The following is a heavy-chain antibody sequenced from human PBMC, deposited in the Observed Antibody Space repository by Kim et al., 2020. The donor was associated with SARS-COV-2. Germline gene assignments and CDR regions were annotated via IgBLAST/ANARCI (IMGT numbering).Heavy chain of an antibody. V-gene: IGHV4-39*01. D-gene: IGHD2-2*01. J-gene: IGHJ4*02. CDR3: ARQGRICSSTSCYWGFDY. CDR1: GCSISSSSYY. CDR2: IYYSGST. Sequence: SETLSLTCTVSGCSISSSSYYWGWIRQPPGKGLEWIGSIYYSGSTYYNPSLKSRVTISVDTSKNQFSLKLSSVTAADTAVYYCARQGRICSSTSCYWGFDYWGQGTLVTVSS.